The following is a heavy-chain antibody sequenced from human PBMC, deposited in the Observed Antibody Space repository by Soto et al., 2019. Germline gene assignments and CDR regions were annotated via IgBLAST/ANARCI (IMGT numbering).Heavy chain of an antibody. Sequence: EVYLLESGGDLVQPGGSLRLSCVVSGFSFSSYVMTWVRQAPGKGLEWVSAISGTNRTYYADSVKGRFTISRDNSKNTLSLQMNSLRAEDTAVYYWAKDHVDYYGSGSYWDVWGQGTTVTVSS. V-gene: IGHV3-23*01. CDR3: AKDHVDYYGSGSYWDV. J-gene: IGHJ6*02. D-gene: IGHD3-10*01. CDR2: ISGTNRT. CDR1: GFSFSSYV.